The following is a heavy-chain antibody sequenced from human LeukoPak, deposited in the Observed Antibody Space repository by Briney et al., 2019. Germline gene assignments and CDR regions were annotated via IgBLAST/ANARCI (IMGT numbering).Heavy chain of an antibody. V-gene: IGHV3-7*04. CDR3: ARASDVGTIDY. D-gene: IGHD7-27*01. J-gene: IGHJ4*02. Sequence: GGSLRLSCAASGFTFGSYWMSWVRQAPGKGLEWVANINEDGSEKYHVASVKGRFTISRDNAKNSLYLQMDSQTAADTAVYYCARASDVGTIDYWGQGTLVTVSS. CDR2: INEDGSEK. CDR1: GFTFGSYW.